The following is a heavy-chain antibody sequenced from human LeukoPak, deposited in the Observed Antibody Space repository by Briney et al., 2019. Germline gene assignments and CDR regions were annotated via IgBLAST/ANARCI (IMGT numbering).Heavy chain of an antibody. Sequence: GGSLRLSCAASGFTFSSFDMHWVRQPTGQGLKWVSTIGTASDTYYPGSVEGRFTLSGDNAKNSLYLQMNSLTAGDTAVYYCARGPPRGKYYYMDVWGKGTTVTVSS. CDR2: IGTASDT. CDR3: ARGPPRGKYYYMDV. V-gene: IGHV3-13*01. J-gene: IGHJ6*03. CDR1: GFTFSSFD. D-gene: IGHD1-1*01.